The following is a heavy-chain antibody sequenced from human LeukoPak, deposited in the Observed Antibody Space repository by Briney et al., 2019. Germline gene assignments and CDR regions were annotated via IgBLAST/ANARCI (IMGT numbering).Heavy chain of an antibody. J-gene: IGHJ4*02. Sequence: PGGSLRLSCAASGFTFSGYGMHWVRQAPGKGLEWVTFIRYDGSNHNYADSVKGRFTISRDNFKNTLYLQMNSLRPEDTALYYCAKDLAWGFDYWGQGNLVTVSS. CDR1: GFTFSGYG. CDR2: IRYDGSNH. CDR3: AKDLAWGFDY. D-gene: IGHD7-27*01. V-gene: IGHV3-30*02.